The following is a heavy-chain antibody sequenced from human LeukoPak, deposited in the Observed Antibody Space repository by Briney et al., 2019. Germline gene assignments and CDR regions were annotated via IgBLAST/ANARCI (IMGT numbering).Heavy chain of an antibody. J-gene: IGHJ5*02. CDR2: ISSSGSTI. V-gene: IGHV3-48*03. D-gene: IGHD1-26*01. Sequence: PGGSLRLSCAASGFTFSSYEMNWVRQAPGQGLEWVSYISSSGSTIYYADSVKGRFTISRDNAKNSLYLQMNSLRAEDTAVYYCARGASGSYELWFDPWGQGTLVTVSS. CDR3: ARGASGSYELWFDP. CDR1: GFTFSSYE.